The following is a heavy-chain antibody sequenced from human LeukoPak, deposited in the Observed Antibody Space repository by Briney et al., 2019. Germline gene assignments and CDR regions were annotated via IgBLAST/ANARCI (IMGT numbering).Heavy chain of an antibody. CDR1: DYSISGGYY. CDR3: ARDRPLLGAWSWFDP. CDR2: IYYSGSI. D-gene: IGHD3-3*01. V-gene: IGHV4-38-2*02. J-gene: IGHJ5*02. Sequence: SETLSLTCSVSDYSISGGYYWGWIRQPPGKGLVWIGTIYYSGSIYYNPSLKSRVTISVDTSKNQFSLKLSSVTAADTAVYYCARDRPLLGAWSWFDPWGQGTLVTVSS.